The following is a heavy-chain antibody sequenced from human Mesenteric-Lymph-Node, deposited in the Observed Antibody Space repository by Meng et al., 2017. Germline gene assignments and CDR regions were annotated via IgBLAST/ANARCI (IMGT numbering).Heavy chain of an antibody. V-gene: IGHV4-30-4*01. J-gene: IGHJ4*02. CDR1: GGPISSGGYY. Sequence: QVQRQESGPGLVKPSQTLSLTCTVSGGPISSGGYYWSWIRQPPGKGLEWIGYIYYSGSTYYNPSLKSRVTISVDTSKNQFSLKLSSVTAADTAVYYCARGFLSFVRVFDYWGQGTLVTVSS. D-gene: IGHD2/OR15-2a*01. CDR2: IYYSGST. CDR3: ARGFLSFVRVFDY.